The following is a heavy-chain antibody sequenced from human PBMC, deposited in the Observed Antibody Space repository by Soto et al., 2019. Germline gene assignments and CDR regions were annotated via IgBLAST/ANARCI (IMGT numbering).Heavy chain of an antibody. CDR3: ARGGWRQIDY. Sequence: QVQLQESGPGLVKPSETLSLTCSVSGGSIGSYYWSWIRQPPGKGLEWIGYIYYSGSTNYNPSLKSRLTISVDTSKNQFSLKLSSVTAADTAVYYCARGGWRQIDYWGQGTLVTVSS. J-gene: IGHJ4*02. V-gene: IGHV4-59*08. CDR1: GGSIGSYY. CDR2: IYYSGST. D-gene: IGHD3-3*01.